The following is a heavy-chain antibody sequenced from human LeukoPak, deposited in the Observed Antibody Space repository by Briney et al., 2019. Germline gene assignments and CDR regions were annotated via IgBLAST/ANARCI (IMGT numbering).Heavy chain of an antibody. V-gene: IGHV4-4*07. CDR1: GGSISSYY. J-gene: IGHJ3*02. CDR3: AREARGSSWYLWVPRAFDI. CDR2: IYTSGST. D-gene: IGHD6-13*01. Sequence: SETLSLTCTVSGGSISSYYWSRIRQPAGKGLEWIGRIYTSGSTNYNPSLKSRVTMSVDTSKNQFSLKLSSVTAADTAVYYCAREARGSSWYLWVPRAFDIWGQGTMVTVSS.